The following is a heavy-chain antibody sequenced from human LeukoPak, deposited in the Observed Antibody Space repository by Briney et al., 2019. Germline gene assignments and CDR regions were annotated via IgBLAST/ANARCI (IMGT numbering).Heavy chain of an antibody. CDR3: ARERESSGGRQLWTTY. V-gene: IGHV3-11*01. CDR2: ISSSGSTI. Sequence: GGSLRLSCAASGFTFSDYYMSWIRQAPGKGLEWVSYISSSGSTIYYADSVKGRFTISRDNAKNSLYLQMNSLRAEDTAVYYCARERESSGGRQLWTTYWGQGTLVTVSS. D-gene: IGHD5-18*01. J-gene: IGHJ4*02. CDR1: GFTFSDYY.